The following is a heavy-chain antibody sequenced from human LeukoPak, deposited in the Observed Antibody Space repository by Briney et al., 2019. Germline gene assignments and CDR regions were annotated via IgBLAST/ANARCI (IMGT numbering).Heavy chain of an antibody. CDR1: GYTFTGYY. J-gene: IGHJ4*02. CDR3: ARARTAYSSPFDY. V-gene: IGHV1-2*02. CDR2: INPNSGGT. D-gene: IGHD6-19*01. Sequence: ASVKVSCKASGYTFTGYYIHWMRQAPGQGLEWMGWINPNSGGTNYAQKFQGRVTMTRDTSISTASMELSRLRSDDTAMFYCARARTAYSSPFDYWGQGTLVTVSS.